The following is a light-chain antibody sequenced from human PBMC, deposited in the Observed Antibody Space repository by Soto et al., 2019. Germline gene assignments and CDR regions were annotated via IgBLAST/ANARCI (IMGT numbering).Light chain of an antibody. Sequence: AIQMTQSPSSLSASVGDRVTITCRASRGIGNDLGWYQQKPGKAPKHLIFAASKLQSGVPSRFSGGGSGTDFTLTISSLQADDFATYYCLQHFNFSWTFGQGTKVETK. CDR2: AAS. J-gene: IGKJ1*01. V-gene: IGKV1-6*01. CDR3: LQHFNFSWT. CDR1: RGIGND.